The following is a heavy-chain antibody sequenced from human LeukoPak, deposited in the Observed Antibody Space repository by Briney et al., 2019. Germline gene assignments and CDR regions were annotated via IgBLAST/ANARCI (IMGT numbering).Heavy chain of an antibody. V-gene: IGHV2-70*11. D-gene: IGHD4-11*01. CDR1: GFSLSASGMC. J-gene: IGHJ4*02. Sequence: SGPALVKPTQTLTLTCTFSGFSLSASGMCVTWIRQPPGKALEWLARIDWDDYKYYSASLKTRLTISKDTSKNQVVLTMTNMDPVDTATYYCARTITTTVAFDCWGQGILVTVSS. CDR3: ARTITTTVAFDC. CDR2: IDWDDYK.